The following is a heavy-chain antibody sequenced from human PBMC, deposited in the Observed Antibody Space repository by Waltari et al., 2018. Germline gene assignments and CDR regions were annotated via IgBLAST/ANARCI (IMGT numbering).Heavy chain of an antibody. CDR2: IKQDGREK. CDR3: ARDPARWGSSWYRY. J-gene: IGHJ4*02. D-gene: IGHD6-13*01. V-gene: IGHV3-7*03. Sequence: EVQLVESGGGLVQPGGSLRLSCAASGFTFSSYWMSWVRQAPGKGLEWVANIKQDGREKYYVDSVKGRFTISRDNAKNSLYLQMNSLRAEDTAVYYCARDPARWGSSWYRYWGQGTLVTVSS. CDR1: GFTFSSYW.